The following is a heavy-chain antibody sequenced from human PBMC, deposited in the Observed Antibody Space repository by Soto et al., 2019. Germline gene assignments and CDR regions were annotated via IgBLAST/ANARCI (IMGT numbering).Heavy chain of an antibody. V-gene: IGHV1-8*01. CDR3: ARRPHCRGGIWYYGLAN. CDR1: GYTFTNSD. Sequence: QVQLVQSGAEVKKPGASVKVSCKASGYTFTNSDINWVRQAPGQGLEWMGWMNPDSGHAAYAQKFQGRVTLTTSTSTATVYMEMRSLGSEVTAGYYCARRPHCRGGIWYYGLANWGEGTLVTVSS. CDR2: MNPDSGHA. D-gene: IGHD6-13*01. J-gene: IGHJ4*02.